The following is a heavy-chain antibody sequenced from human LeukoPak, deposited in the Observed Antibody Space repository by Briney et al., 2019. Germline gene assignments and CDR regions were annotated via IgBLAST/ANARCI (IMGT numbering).Heavy chain of an antibody. CDR2: IWYDGSNK. J-gene: IGHJ4*02. V-gene: IGHV3-33*01. Sequence: PGRSLRLSCAASGFTFSSYGMHWVRQAPGKGLEWVAVIWYDGSNKYYADSVKGRFTISRDNPKNTLYLQMNSLRAEDTAVYYCAVEDIVLMVYAQWGQGTLVTVSS. CDR1: GFTFSSYG. D-gene: IGHD2-8*01. CDR3: AVEDIVLMVYAQ.